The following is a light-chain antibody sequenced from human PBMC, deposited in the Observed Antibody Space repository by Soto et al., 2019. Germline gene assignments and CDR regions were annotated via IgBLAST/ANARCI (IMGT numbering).Light chain of an antibody. Sequence: IVMTQSPATLSVSPGEGATLSCRASQSVSSNLAWYQQKPGQAPRLLIYGASTRATGIPARFSGSGSGTEFTLTISSLQSEDFVVYYCQQYNNWPLTFGQGTKVDIK. V-gene: IGKV3-15*01. CDR2: GAS. CDR1: QSVSSN. CDR3: QQYNNWPLT. J-gene: IGKJ1*01.